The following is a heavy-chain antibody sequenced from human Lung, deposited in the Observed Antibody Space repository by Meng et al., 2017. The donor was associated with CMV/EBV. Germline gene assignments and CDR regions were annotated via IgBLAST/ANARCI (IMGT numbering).Heavy chain of an antibody. Sequence: TFSSYAISGVRQAPGQGLEWMGGIIPIFGTANYAQKFQGRVTITTDESTSTAYMELSSLRSEDTAVYYCARVRSRDYGDFYAHFDYWGQGTLVTVSS. CDR3: ARVRSRDYGDFYAHFDY. CDR2: IIPIFGTA. CDR1: TFSSYA. D-gene: IGHD4-17*01. J-gene: IGHJ4*02. V-gene: IGHV1-69*05.